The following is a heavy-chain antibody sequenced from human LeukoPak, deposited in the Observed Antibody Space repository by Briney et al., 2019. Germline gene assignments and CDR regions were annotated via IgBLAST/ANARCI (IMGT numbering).Heavy chain of an antibody. V-gene: IGHV4-34*01. Sequence: SETLSLTCAVYGGSFSGYYWSWIRQPPGKGLEWIGEINHSGSTNYNPSLKSRVTISVDTSKNQFSLKLSSVTAADTAVYYCARGAFLWYSSGWQRPYYFDYWGQGTLVTVSS. D-gene: IGHD6-19*01. CDR1: GGSFSGYY. CDR2: INHSGST. CDR3: ARGAFLWYSSGWQRPYYFDY. J-gene: IGHJ4*02.